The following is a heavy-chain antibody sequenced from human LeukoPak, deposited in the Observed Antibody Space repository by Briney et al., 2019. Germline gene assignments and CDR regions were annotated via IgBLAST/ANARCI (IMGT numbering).Heavy chain of an antibody. CDR1: GFTFDDYA. D-gene: IGHD3-10*01. CDR3: AKVANWYCSGSYFLDY. CDR2: ISWNSGSI. J-gene: IGHJ4*02. Sequence: PGGSLRLSCAAAGFTFDDYAMHWVRQAPGKGLEWVSGISWNSGSIGYADSVKGRFTISRDKAKNSLYLQMNSLRAEDTALYYCAKVANWYCSGSYFLDYWGQGTLVTVSS. V-gene: IGHV3-9*01.